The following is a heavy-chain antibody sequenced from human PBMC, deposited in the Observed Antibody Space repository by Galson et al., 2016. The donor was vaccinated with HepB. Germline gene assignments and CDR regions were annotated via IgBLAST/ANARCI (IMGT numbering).Heavy chain of an antibody. CDR2: ISYDGSNK. CDR3: ATPYYDLWSGYNPFDY. D-gene: IGHD3-3*01. V-gene: IGHV3-30*03. J-gene: IGHJ4*02. Sequence: SLRLSCAASGFTFSSYGMHWVRQAPGKGLEWVAVISYDGSNKYYADSVQGRFTISRDNSKNTLYLQMNSLRAEDTAVYYCATPYYDLWSGYNPFDYWGQGTLVTVSS. CDR1: GFTFSSYG.